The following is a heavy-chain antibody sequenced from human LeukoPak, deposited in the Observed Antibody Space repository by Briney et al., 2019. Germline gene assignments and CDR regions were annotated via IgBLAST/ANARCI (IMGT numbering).Heavy chain of an antibody. CDR2: IRSKGYGGTT. CDR1: GFTFGDYA. J-gene: IGHJ4*02. Sequence: GRSLRLSCTGSGFTFGDYAVTWFRQAPGKGLEWVGFIRSKGYGGTTECAASVKGRFTISRDDSKSIAYLQMNSLKTEDTAVYYCTKSRYYDYVWGGYWGQGTLVTASS. V-gene: IGHV3-49*03. CDR3: TKSRYYDYVWGGY. D-gene: IGHD3-16*01.